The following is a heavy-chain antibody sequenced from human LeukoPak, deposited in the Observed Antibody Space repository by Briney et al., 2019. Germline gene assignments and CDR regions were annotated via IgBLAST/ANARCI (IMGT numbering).Heavy chain of an antibody. CDR3: AKDSGGELLDY. Sequence: GGSLRLSCAASGFTFDDYAMHWVRQAPGKGLEWVSLISWDGGSTYYADSVKGRFTTSRDNSKNSLYLQMNSLRAEDTALYYCAKDSGGELLDYWGQGTLVTVSS. V-gene: IGHV3-43D*03. CDR2: ISWDGGST. J-gene: IGHJ4*02. CDR1: GFTFDDYA. D-gene: IGHD1-26*01.